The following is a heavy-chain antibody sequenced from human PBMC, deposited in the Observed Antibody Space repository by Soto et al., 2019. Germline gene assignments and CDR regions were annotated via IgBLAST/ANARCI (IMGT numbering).Heavy chain of an antibody. V-gene: IGHV1-69*18. Sequence: QVQLVQSGAEVKTPGSSVKVSCKASGGTFSSYSINWVRQAPGQGLEWMGRLIPMFGTTDYAQRFQGRVTFTADESTSTASMEVTNLTSEDTAVYYCARAVVLTFTRFYDMDVWGPGTTVTVSS. CDR2: LIPMFGTT. J-gene: IGHJ6*02. CDR3: ARAVVLTFTRFYDMDV. D-gene: IGHD3-9*01. CDR1: GGTFSSYS.